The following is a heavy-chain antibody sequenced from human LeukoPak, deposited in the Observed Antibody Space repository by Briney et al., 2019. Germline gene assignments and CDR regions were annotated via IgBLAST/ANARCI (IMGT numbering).Heavy chain of an antibody. V-gene: IGHV3-7*03. Sequence: GGSLRLSCAASGFTFSSYWMSWVRQAPGKGLEWVANIKQDGSEKYYVDSVKGRFTISRDNAKNSLYLQMNSLRAEDTAVYHCARRAMVRGVYRARFDYWGQGTLVTVSS. CDR2: IKQDGSEK. CDR1: GFTFSSYW. J-gene: IGHJ4*02. CDR3: ARRAMVRGVYRARFDY. D-gene: IGHD3-10*01.